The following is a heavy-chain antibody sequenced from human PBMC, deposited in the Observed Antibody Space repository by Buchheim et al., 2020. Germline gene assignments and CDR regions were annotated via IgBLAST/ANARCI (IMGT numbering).Heavy chain of an antibody. D-gene: IGHD3-10*01. CDR1: GFTFSSYW. V-gene: IGHV3-7*03. CDR3: ARFFSGGHYYYGMDV. J-gene: IGHJ6*02. CDR2: IKQDGSEK. Sequence: EVQLVESGGGLVQPGGSLRLSCAASGFTFSSYWMSWVRQAPGKGLEWVANIKQDGSEKYYVDSVKGRFTISRDNAKTSLYLQMNSLRAEDTAVYYCARFFSGGHYYYGMDVWGQGAT.